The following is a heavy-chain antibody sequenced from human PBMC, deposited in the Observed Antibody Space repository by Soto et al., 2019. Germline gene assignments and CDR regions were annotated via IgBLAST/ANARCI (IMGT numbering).Heavy chain of an antibody. D-gene: IGHD6-19*01. V-gene: IGHV3-7*01. CDR3: ATAVRGSAWSY. J-gene: IGHJ4*02. Sequence: ESGGGLVQTGGSLRLSCAVSGFTFSAYWMRWVRQAPGKGLEGVANIKDDGSQTYYVDSVKGRFTISRDNAQNSMYLHMNSLRAEDTAVYYCATAVRGSAWSYWGQGTLVTVSS. CDR1: GFTFSAYW. CDR2: IKDDGSQT.